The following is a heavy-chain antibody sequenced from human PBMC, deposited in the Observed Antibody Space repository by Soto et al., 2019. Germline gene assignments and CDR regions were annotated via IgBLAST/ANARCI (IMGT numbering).Heavy chain of an antibody. D-gene: IGHD3-10*02. CDR2: TNPRDGST. J-gene: IGHJ4*02. CDR1: GYSLTGYY. V-gene: IGHV1-46*01. CDR3: ARSYVTSRPIDF. Sequence: ASVKVYCKASGYSLTGYYMHWVRQAPGQGLEWMGITNPRDGSTNYAQKFQGRVTMTSDTSTSTVYMEMSSLRSDDTAMYYCARSYVTSRPIDFWGQGTLVTVSS.